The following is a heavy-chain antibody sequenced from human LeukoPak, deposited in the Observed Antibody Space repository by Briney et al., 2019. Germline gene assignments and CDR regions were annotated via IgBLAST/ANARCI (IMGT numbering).Heavy chain of an antibody. V-gene: IGHV1-69*06. D-gene: IGHD3-10*01. CDR3: ASKENDMVRGIFYYYYGMDV. CDR1: GGTFSSYA. J-gene: IGHJ6*04. Sequence: GASVKVSCKASGGTFSSYAISWVRQAPGQGLEWMGGIIPIFGTANYAQKFQGRVTITADKSTSTAYMELSSLRSEDTAVYYCASKENDMVRGIFYYYYGMDVWGKGTTVTVSS. CDR2: IIPIFGTA.